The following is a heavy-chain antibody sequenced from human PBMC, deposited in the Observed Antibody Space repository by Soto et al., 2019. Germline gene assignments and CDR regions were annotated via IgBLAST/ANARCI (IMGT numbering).Heavy chain of an antibody. V-gene: IGHV5-51*01. D-gene: IGHD3-3*01. Sequence: GESLKISCKGSGYNFAGYWIAWVRQMPGKGLELMGIIYPSDSDTGYRPSFQGQVTISADKSISSAYLQWSSLRASDTAMYYCARGGVSTRNFDYRGPATPVTVSS. J-gene: IGHJ4*02. CDR2: IYPSDSDT. CDR3: ARGGVSTRNFDY. CDR1: GYNFAGYW.